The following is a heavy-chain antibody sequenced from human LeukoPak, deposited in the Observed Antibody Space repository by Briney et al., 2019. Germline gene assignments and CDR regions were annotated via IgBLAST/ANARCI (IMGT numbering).Heavy chain of an antibody. CDR3: ARDHHYYDSSGYYGGYYFDY. CDR1: GFTFSSYA. Sequence: KPGRSLRLSCAASGFTFSSYAMHWVRQAPGKGLEWVAVISYDGSNKYYADSVKGRFTISRDNSKNTLYLQMNSLRAEDTAVYYCARDHHYYDSSGYYGGYYFDYWGQGTLVTVSS. J-gene: IGHJ4*02. CDR2: ISYDGSNK. D-gene: IGHD3-22*01. V-gene: IGHV3-30*01.